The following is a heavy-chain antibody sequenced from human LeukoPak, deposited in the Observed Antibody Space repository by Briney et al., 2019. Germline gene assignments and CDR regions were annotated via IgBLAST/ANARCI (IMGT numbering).Heavy chain of an antibody. CDR1: GFTFSNYW. V-gene: IGHV3-7*03. CDR2: IKDDGSGK. J-gene: IGHJ4*02. CDR3: AHGSMYQLDY. Sequence: GGSLRLSCAASGFTFSNYWMSWVRQAPGKGLEWVANIKDDGSGKYYVDSLKGRFTISRDNAKNTLYLQMNSLRAEDTAVYYCAHGSMYQLDYWGQGTLVTVSS. D-gene: IGHD2-2*01.